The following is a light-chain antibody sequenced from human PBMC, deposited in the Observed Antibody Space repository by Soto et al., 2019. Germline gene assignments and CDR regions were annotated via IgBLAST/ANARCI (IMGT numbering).Light chain of an antibody. CDR3: QSYDSNLIGLI. J-gene: IGLJ2*01. Sequence: QSALTQPPSVTGAPGQRVTISCTGSNSNIGAGYPVHWYQQLPGAAPKLLIYADTHRPSGVPDRFSGSKSGTSASLAITGLQAEDEADFYCQSYDSNLIGLIFGGGTKVTVL. V-gene: IGLV1-40*01. CDR2: ADT. CDR1: NSNIGAGYP.